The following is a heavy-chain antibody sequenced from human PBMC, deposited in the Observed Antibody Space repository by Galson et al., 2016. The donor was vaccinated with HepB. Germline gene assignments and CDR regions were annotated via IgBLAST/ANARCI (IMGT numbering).Heavy chain of an antibody. Sequence: QSGAEVKKPGESLKISCKGSGYSFSTYWIVWVRQMPGKGLEWMGIIYPGDSDTRYNPSFQGKVTISADKSISPAYPQWSSLRASDTATYYCARQVGTTRGLDYYLDYWGQGTLVTVSS. D-gene: IGHD1-1*01. CDR2: IYPGDSDT. V-gene: IGHV5-51*01. CDR1: GYSFSTYW. J-gene: IGHJ4*02. CDR3: ARQVGTTRGLDYYLDY.